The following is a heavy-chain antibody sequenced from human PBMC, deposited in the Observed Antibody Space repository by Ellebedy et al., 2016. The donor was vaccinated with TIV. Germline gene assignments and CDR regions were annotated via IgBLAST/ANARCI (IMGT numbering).Heavy chain of an antibody. J-gene: IGHJ5*02. Sequence: GESLKISXAASGFTFSSFAMHWVRQAPAKGLEWVAMISSDTTNKWYADSVKGRFTISRDNSNDTLYLQMNSLRAENTAIYYGAKRGATDYSRALDPWGQGTLVTVSS. CDR2: ISSDTTNK. D-gene: IGHD2-21*01. CDR3: AKRGATDYSRALDP. CDR1: GFTFSSFA. V-gene: IGHV3-30-3*01.